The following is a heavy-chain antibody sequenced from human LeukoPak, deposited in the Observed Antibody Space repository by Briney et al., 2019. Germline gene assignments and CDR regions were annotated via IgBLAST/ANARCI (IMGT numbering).Heavy chain of an antibody. Sequence: GGSLRLSCAASGFTVSSNYMSWVRQAPGKGLEWVSVIYSGGSTYYADSAKGRFTISRDNSKNTLYLQMNSLRAEDTAVYYCAKGGYSYAVNWWGQGALVTVSS. J-gene: IGHJ4*02. V-gene: IGHV3-53*01. D-gene: IGHD5-18*01. CDR3: AKGGYSYAVNW. CDR1: GFTVSSNY. CDR2: IYSGGST.